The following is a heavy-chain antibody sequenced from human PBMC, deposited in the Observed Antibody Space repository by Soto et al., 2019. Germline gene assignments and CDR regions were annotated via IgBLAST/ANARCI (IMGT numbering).Heavy chain of an antibody. D-gene: IGHD3-10*02. J-gene: IGHJ4*02. Sequence: EVQLVESGGGLVTPGGSLRLSCAASGFTFTNSSMHWVRQAPGKGLEWVSSIDPSSKYIYYAYSLRGRFTISRDNAKNSLYLKMNSLRAEDTAVYVCATGKYVLDYWGQGTLVTVSS. CDR2: IDPSSKYI. V-gene: IGHV3-21*01. CDR1: GFTFTNSS. CDR3: ATGKYVLDY.